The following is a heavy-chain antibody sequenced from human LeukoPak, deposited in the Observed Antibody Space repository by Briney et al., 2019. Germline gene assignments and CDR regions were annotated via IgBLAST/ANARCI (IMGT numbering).Heavy chain of an antibody. CDR1: GFTFGDYA. CDR3: TRYCSSTSCPPSASY. D-gene: IGHD2-2*01. Sequence: GGSLRLSCTASGFTFGDYAMSWFRQAPGKGLEGVGFIRSKAYGGTTEYAASVKGRFTISRDDSKSIAYLQMNSLKTEDTAVYYCTRYCSSTSCPPSASYWGQGTLVTVSS. V-gene: IGHV3-49*03. CDR2: IRSKAYGGTT. J-gene: IGHJ4*02.